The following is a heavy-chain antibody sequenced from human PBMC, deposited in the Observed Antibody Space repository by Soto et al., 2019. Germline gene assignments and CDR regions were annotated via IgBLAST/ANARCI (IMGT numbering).Heavy chain of an antibody. V-gene: IGHV2-70*01. CDR2: IDWDDDK. CDR3: ARIGLCSGGTGREV. D-gene: IGHD2-15*01. CDR1: GFSLSTSGMC. J-gene: IGHJ6*02. Sequence: SGPTLVNPTQTLTLTCTFSGFSLSTSGMCVSWIRQPPGKALEWLALIDWDDDKYYSTSLKTRLTISKDTSKNQVVLTMTDMDPVDTATYYCARIGLCSGGTGREVWGQGTTVTVSS.